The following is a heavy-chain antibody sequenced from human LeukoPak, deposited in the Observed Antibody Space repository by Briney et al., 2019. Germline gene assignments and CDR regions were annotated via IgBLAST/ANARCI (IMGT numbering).Heavy chain of an antibody. V-gene: IGHV3-48*04. D-gene: IGHD6-6*01. CDR2: ITTSGGAK. J-gene: IGHJ4*02. CDR1: GFTFSSYS. CDR3: AKAWGYEYSSSSFDY. Sequence: GGSLRLSCAASGFTFSSYSMNWVRQAPGKGLEWISYITTSGGAKNYADSVKGRFTISRDNAKNSLYLQMNSLRAEDTALYYCAKAWGYEYSSSSFDYWGQGTLVTVSS.